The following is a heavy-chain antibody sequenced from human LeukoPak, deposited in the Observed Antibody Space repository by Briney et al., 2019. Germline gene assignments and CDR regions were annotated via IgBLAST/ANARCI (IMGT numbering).Heavy chain of an antibody. D-gene: IGHD1-26*01. CDR3: TTVRSYWSWGS. CDR1: GFTFSSYS. V-gene: IGHV3-48*04. Sequence: GGSLRLSCAASGFTFSSYSMNWVRQAPGKGLEWVSYISSSSSTIYYEDSVKGRFTISRDNAKNSLYLQMNSLKTEDTAVYYCTTVRSYWSWGSWGQGILVTVSS. J-gene: IGHJ5*02. CDR2: ISSSSSTI.